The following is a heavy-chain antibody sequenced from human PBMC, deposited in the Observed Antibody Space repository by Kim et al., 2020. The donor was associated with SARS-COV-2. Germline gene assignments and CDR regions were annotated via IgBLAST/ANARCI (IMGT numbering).Heavy chain of an antibody. CDR3: AREGGAYYYYGMDV. J-gene: IGHJ6*02. D-gene: IGHD3-16*01. Sequence: SETLSLTCTVSGGSISSYYWSWIGQPPGKGLEWIGYIYYSGSTNYNPSLKSRVTISVDTSKNQFSLKLSSVTAADTAVYYCAREGGAYYYYGMDVWGQGTTVTVSS. CDR1: GGSISSYY. V-gene: IGHV4-59*13. CDR2: IYYSGST.